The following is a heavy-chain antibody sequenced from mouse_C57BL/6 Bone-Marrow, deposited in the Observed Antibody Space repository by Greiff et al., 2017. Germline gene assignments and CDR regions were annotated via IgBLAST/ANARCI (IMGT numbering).Heavy chain of an antibody. CDR1: GFTFSDYY. D-gene: IGHD1-1*01. CDR2: ISNGGGST. Sequence: EVKVEESGGGLVQPGGSLKLSCAASGFTFSDYYMYWVRQTPEKRLEWVAYISNGGGSTYYPDTVKGRFTISRDNAKNTLYLQMSRLKSEDTAMYYCARNYGSSYKAYWGQGTLVTVSA. J-gene: IGHJ3*01. V-gene: IGHV5-12*01. CDR3: ARNYGSSYKAY.